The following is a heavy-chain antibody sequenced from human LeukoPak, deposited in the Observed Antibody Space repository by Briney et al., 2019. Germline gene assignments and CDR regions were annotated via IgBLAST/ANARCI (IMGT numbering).Heavy chain of an antibody. CDR2: ISSGGMWI. CDR3: ARAAENYGGRFDS. J-gene: IGHJ4*02. V-gene: IGHV3-21*01. CDR1: GFTFSTYS. D-gene: IGHD3-16*01. Sequence: GGSLRLSCAASGFTFSTYSMNWVRQAPGKGLEWLSSISSGGMWIYYADSLKGRFTISRDNAKNSLYLQMNSLRAEDTAVYYCARAAENYGGRFDSWGQGTLVTVSS.